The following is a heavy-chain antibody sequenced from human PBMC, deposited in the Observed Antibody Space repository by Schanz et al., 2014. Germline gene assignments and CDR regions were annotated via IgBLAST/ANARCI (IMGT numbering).Heavy chain of an antibody. CDR2: IIPILGIA. D-gene: IGHD6-13*01. J-gene: IGHJ4*02. CDR3: ARSGSSNWYFFDY. Sequence: QVQLVQSGAEVKKPGSSVKVSCKASGGTFSTYTISWVRQAPGQGLEWMGRIIPILGIANYAQKFQGRVTITRDTLASTAYMEVSGLRSEDTAVYYCARSGSSNWYFFDYWGQGTLVTVSS. CDR1: GGTFSTYT. V-gene: IGHV1-69*02.